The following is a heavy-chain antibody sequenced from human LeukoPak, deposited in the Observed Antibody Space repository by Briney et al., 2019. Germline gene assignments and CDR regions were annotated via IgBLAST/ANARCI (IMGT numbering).Heavy chain of an antibody. CDR3: ARMAPGYCSSTSCGFDL. J-gene: IGHJ5*02. D-gene: IGHD2-2*01. V-gene: IGHV3-53*01. CDR2: IYSGGST. CDR1: GFTVRSNY. Sequence: GGSLRLSCAASGFTVRSNYMSWVRQAPGKGLEWVSVIYSGGSTYYADSVKGRFTISRDNSKNTLYLQMNSLRAEDTAVYYCARMAPGYCSSTSCGFDLWGQGTLVTVSS.